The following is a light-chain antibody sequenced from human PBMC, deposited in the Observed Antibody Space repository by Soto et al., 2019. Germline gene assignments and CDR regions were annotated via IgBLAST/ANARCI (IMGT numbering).Light chain of an antibody. CDR2: GAS. Sequence: EIVLTQSPGTLSLSPGERATVSCRASQSVGSSYLAWYQQKPGQAPRLLVYGASSRATGIPDRFSGSGSGTDFTLTNSRPEPEDFAVDYCQQYGSSPYLTFGGGTKVEIK. CDR1: QSVGSSY. CDR3: QQYGSSPYLT. J-gene: IGKJ4*01. V-gene: IGKV3-20*01.